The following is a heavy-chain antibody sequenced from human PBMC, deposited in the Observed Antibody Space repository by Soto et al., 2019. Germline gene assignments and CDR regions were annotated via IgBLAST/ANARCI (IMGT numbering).Heavy chain of an antibody. CDR2: ISGSGGST. D-gene: IGHD3-3*01. Sequence: EVQLLESGGGLVQPGGSLRLSCAASGFTFSSYAMSWVRQAPGKGLEWVSAISGSGGSTYYADSVKGRFTISRDNSKNTLYLQMNSLRAEDTAVYYCAKVGGNTTYYDFWSGYYTFRSRRVINHPLDYWGQGTLVTVSS. CDR3: AKVGGNTTYYDFWSGYYTFRSRRVINHPLDY. V-gene: IGHV3-23*01. CDR1: GFTFSSYA. J-gene: IGHJ4*02.